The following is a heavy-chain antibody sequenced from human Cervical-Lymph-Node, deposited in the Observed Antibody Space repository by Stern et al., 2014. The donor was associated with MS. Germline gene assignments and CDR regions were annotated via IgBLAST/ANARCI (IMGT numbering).Heavy chain of an antibody. CDR1: GFSLNTPGRG. CDR2: IYWNDDK. D-gene: IGHD5-12*01. Sequence: QIPLKESGPTLVKPTQTLTLTCTFSGFSLNTPGRGVGWIRQPPGKALEWLALIYWNDDKDYRPSLKTRLTISKDTSKKQVVLTMTNMDPVDTATYYCAHSLVAVDEFDFWGQGTLVAVSS. J-gene: IGHJ4*02. CDR3: AHSLVAVDEFDF. V-gene: IGHV2-5*01.